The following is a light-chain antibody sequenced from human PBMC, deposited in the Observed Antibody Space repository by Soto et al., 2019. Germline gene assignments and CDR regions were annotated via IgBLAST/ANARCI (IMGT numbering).Light chain of an antibody. CDR1: SSDVGGYNY. Sequence: QSVLTQPASVSASPGQSITISCTGTSSDVGGYNYVSWYQQQPGKAPKLLIYDVTSRPSGVSNRFSASKSGNTASLSISGLQAEDEADYYCSSYTKTSTLYVFGTGTKVTVL. J-gene: IGLJ1*01. V-gene: IGLV2-14*01. CDR3: SSYTKTSTLYV. CDR2: DVT.